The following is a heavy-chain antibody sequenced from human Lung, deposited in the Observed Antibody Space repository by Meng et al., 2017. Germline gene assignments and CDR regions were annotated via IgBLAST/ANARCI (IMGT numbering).Heavy chain of an antibody. CDR2: INPKSGGT. J-gene: IGHJ4*02. CDR1: GYTFTGYY. V-gene: IGHV1-2*06. CDR3: ARGGSYSSDY. D-gene: IGHD3-16*01. Sequence: QVQRVQAGAEGKKPGASGKVSCKASGYTFTGYYIHWVRQAPGQGLEWMGRINPKSGGTNYAQKFQGRVTMTRDTSISTAYIELSGLRSDDTAVYYCARGGSYSSDYWGQGTLVTVSS.